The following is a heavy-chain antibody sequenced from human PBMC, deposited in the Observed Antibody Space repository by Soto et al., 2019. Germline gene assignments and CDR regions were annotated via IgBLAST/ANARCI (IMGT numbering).Heavy chain of an antibody. CDR3: ARAGRGYCSGGSCYSGLHGMDV. Sequence: QVPLQESGPGLVKPSGTLSLTCAVSGGSISSSNWWSWVRQPPGKGLEWIGEIYHSGSTNYNPSLQSRVTISVDKSKNQFSLKLSSVTAADTAVYYCARAGRGYCSGGSCYSGLHGMDVWGQGTTVTVSS. J-gene: IGHJ6*02. V-gene: IGHV4-4*02. CDR1: GGSISSSNW. CDR2: IYHSGST. D-gene: IGHD2-15*01.